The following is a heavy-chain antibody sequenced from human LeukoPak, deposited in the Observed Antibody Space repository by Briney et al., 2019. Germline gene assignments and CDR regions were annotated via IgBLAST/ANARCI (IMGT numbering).Heavy chain of an antibody. J-gene: IGHJ4*02. Sequence: PGGSLRLSCAASGFTFSGYWMHWVRQGPEKGLELVSRIDNDGHGILYADSVKGRFTTSRDNSKNTLYLQMNSLRAEDAAVYFCAKNSGYSWQYFFDYWGQGTLVTVSS. CDR3: AKNSGYSWQYFFDY. V-gene: IGHV3-74*03. D-gene: IGHD6-25*01. CDR1: GFTFSGYW. CDR2: IDNDGHGI.